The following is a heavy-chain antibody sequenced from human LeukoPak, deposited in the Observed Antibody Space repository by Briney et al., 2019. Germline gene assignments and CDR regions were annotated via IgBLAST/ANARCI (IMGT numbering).Heavy chain of an antibody. V-gene: IGHV4-39*01. CDR2: IYYSGST. CDR3: ASPGDYYYYYKDV. J-gene: IGHJ6*03. CDR1: GGSISSSSYY. Sequence: PSETLSLTCTVSGGSISSSSYYWGWIRQPPGKGLEWIGSIYYSGSTYYNPSLKSRVTISVDTSKNQFSLKLSSVTAADTAVYYCASPGDYYYYYKDVWGKGTTVTVYS.